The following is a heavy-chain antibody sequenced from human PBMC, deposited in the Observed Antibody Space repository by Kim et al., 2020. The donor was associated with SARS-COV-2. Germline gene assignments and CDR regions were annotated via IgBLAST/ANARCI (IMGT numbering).Heavy chain of an antibody. CDR1: GYTFTSYA. CDR2: INAGNGNT. V-gene: IGHV1-3*01. Sequence: ASVKVSCKASGYTFTSYAMHWVRQAPGQRLEWMGWINAGNGNTKYSQKFQGRVTITRDTSASTAYMELSSLRSEDTAVYYCARINIVATSVGYFDLWGRGTLVTVSS. J-gene: IGHJ2*01. CDR3: ARINIVATSVGYFDL. D-gene: IGHD5-12*01.